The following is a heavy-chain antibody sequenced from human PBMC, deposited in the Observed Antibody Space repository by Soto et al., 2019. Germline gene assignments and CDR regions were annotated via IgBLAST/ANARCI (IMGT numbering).Heavy chain of an antibody. J-gene: IGHJ4*02. V-gene: IGHV1-3*01. CDR1: GYTFSSSA. D-gene: IGHD7-27*01. Sequence: QVQIVQSGAEVKKPGASVKVSCKASGYTFSSSAMHWVRQAPGQSLEWMGWINVGTDKTEYSRRLQGRVTITKDTAASTADMELSGLTSDDTAVYYCAKSKGVWVPDFWGPGTLVTVSS. CDR2: INVGTDKT. CDR3: AKSKGVWVPDF.